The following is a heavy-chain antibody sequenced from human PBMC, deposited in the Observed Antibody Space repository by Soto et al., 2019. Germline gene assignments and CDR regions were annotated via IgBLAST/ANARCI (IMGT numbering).Heavy chain of an antibody. CDR2: IYPGGADP. D-gene: IGHD3-22*01. CDR3: AIHRTYSDSSGSHYSYSDGMPF. CDR1: GYSFTSYW. Sequence: GESLKISCKVSGYSFTSYWIGWVRQMPGKGLDCLGVIYPGGADPRYSPSFQGQVTISADKSISTAYLQWRSLKASDTDRYYSAIHRTYSDSSGSHYSYSDGMPFWGQAPTAT. V-gene: IGHV5-51*01. J-gene: IGHJ6*02.